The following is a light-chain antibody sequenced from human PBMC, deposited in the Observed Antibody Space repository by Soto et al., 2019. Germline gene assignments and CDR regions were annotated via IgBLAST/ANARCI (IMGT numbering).Light chain of an antibody. CDR3: QQDYNYPVT. Sequence: ALQMNQSPSSPSASVGDRVTLTCRASQGIRDELGWYQQKPGKAPKLLIYGASNLQSGVPSRFGGSGSGTDFTLTISSLQPEDLATYYCQQDYNYPVTFGGGTKVDIK. J-gene: IGKJ4*01. CDR2: GAS. CDR1: QGIRDE. V-gene: IGKV1-6*01.